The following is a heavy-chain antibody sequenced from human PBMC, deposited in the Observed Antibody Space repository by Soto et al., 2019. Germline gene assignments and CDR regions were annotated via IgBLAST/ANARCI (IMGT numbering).Heavy chain of an antibody. CDR2: IHPSGDT. CDR1: GYKFTTYF. J-gene: IGHJ1*01. D-gene: IGHD2-15*01. Sequence: ASVKVSCKASGYKFTTYFIHCVRQAPGQGLEWMGMIHPSGDTGYAQKFRGRVTMTIDTSTTTAYMELRNLTSEDTAVYFSVRGYCTTSPCSGDFQFWGLGTLVTVSS. CDR3: VRGYCTTSPCSGDFQF. V-gene: IGHV1-46*01.